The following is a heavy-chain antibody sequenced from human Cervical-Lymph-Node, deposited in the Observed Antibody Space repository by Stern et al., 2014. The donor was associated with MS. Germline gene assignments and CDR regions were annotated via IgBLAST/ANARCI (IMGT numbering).Heavy chain of an antibody. CDR1: GFTLSSHG. CDR2: LRFDGTNK. J-gene: IGHJ5*02. V-gene: IGHV3-33*01. D-gene: IGHD6-19*01. CDR3: GGGGGWTLDA. Sequence: QVQLGQSGGGVVQPGRSLRLSCAVSGFTLSSHGMHWVRQAPGKGLEWVALLRFDGTNKYYADSVKGRFTISRDDSKNTLYLEMNSLRAEDTAVYYCGGGGGWTLDAWGQGTLVTVSS.